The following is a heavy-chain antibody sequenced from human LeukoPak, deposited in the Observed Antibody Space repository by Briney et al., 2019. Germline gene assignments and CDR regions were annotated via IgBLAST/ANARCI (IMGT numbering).Heavy chain of an antibody. Sequence: GGSLRLSCASSGSTFSSQALSWVRQSPGKGLEWVSSFTGDAGNIHYADSVNGRFTLSRDSSTETMYLQMNSLRVDDTAIYYCAAGGGNTFKAWGRGILVTVSS. J-gene: IGHJ5*02. V-gene: IGHV3-23*01. D-gene: IGHD1/OR15-1a*01. CDR3: AAGGGNTFKA. CDR1: GSTFSSQA. CDR2: FTGDAGNI.